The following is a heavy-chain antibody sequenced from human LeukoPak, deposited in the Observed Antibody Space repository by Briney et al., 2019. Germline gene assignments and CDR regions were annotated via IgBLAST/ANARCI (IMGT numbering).Heavy chain of an antibody. CDR2: INSDRSST. CDR1: GFTFSSYW. J-gene: IGHJ3*02. D-gene: IGHD6-13*01. Sequence: PGGSLRLSCAASGFTFSSYWMHWVRQAPGKGLVWVSRINSDRSSTSYADSVKGRFTISRDNAKNTLYLQMNSLRAEDTAVYYCARVGSSWYDAFDIWGQGTMDTVSS. CDR3: ARVGSSWYDAFDI. V-gene: IGHV3-74*01.